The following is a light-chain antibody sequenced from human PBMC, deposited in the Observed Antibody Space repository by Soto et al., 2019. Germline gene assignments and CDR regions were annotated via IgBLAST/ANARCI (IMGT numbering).Light chain of an antibody. CDR2: TAS. J-gene: IGKJ4*01. Sequence: DIQMTQSPSTLAGSLGDRVTITCRASQSISNWLAWYQQKPGKAPKVLIYTASSLQSGVPSRFSGIGSGTDFTLSISSLQPEDFETYYCQQTYSGPLTFGGGTKVDIK. V-gene: IGKV1-39*01. CDR1: QSISNW. CDR3: QQTYSGPLT.